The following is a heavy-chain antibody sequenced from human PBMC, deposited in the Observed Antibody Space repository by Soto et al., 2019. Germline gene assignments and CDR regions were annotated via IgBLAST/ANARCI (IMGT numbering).Heavy chain of an antibody. Sequence: SETLSLTCTVSGGSISSGGYYWSWIRQHPGKGLEWIGYIYYSGSTYYNPSLKSRVTISVDTSKNQFSLKLSSVTAADTAVYYCAREPGDGPNQNYYYYYMDVWGKGTTVTVSS. CDR2: IYYSGST. D-gene: IGHD2-2*01. V-gene: IGHV4-31*03. CDR1: GGSISSGGYY. J-gene: IGHJ6*03. CDR3: AREPGDGPNQNYYYYYMDV.